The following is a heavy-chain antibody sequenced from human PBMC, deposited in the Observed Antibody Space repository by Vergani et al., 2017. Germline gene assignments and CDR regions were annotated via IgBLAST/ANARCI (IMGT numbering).Heavy chain of an antibody. CDR1: GFTFIMHA. D-gene: IGHD3-22*01. V-gene: IGHV3-23*04. J-gene: IGHJ4*02. CDR3: AGPQGTSAYYYGGFDY. Sequence: VQLVESGGGVVQPGESLRLSCAASGFTFIMHAMSWVRQAPGKGLEWVSTLSASDRRTHYADSVKGRFAISRDNSKNTLSLQMNSLTAEDTAIYYCAGPQGTSAYYYGGFDYWGQGILVTVSS. CDR2: LSASDRRT.